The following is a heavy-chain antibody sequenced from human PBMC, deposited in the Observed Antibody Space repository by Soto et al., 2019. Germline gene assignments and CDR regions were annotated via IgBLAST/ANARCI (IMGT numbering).Heavy chain of an antibody. CDR2: IFYSGST. Sequence: QLQLQESGPGLVKPSETLSLTCTVSGGSISSSSYYWGWIRQPPGKGLEWIGSIFYSGSTYSNPSLKSRVTISVDTSKNQFSLKLSSVTAADTAVYYCAKPLNYYYYMDVWGTGTTVTVSS. CDR3: AKPLNYYYYMDV. J-gene: IGHJ6*03. V-gene: IGHV4-39*01. CDR1: GGSISSSSYY.